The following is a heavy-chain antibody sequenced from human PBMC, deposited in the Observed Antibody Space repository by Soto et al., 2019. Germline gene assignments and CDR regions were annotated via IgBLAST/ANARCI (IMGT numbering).Heavy chain of an antibody. Sequence: EVQLLESGGGLVQPGGSLRLSCAASGFTFSSYAMSWVRQAPGKGLEWVSAISGSGGSTYYADSVKGRFTISRDNSKNTLYLLMNSLRAEDTAVYYCARGGISGYDAYYYYYYMDVWGKGTTVTVSS. D-gene: IGHD5-12*01. CDR1: GFTFSSYA. CDR2: ISGSGGST. V-gene: IGHV3-23*01. J-gene: IGHJ6*03. CDR3: ARGGISGYDAYYYYYYMDV.